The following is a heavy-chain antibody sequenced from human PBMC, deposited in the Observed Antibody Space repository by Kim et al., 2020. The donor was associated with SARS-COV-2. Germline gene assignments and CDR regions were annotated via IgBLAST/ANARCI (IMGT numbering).Heavy chain of an antibody. V-gene: IGHV1-69*04. J-gene: IGHJ4*02. D-gene: IGHD5-18*01. CDR3: ARDRGYSYDYGFDY. Sequence: AQKLQGRVTITADKSTSTAYMELSSLRSEDTAVYYCARDRGYSYDYGFDYWGQGTLVTVSS.